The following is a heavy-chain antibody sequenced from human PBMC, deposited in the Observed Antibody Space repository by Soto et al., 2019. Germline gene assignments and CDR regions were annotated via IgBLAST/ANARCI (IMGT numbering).Heavy chain of an antibody. CDR1: GFTFDDYA. V-gene: IGHV3-9*01. CDR3: AKDLGGSLRYYYGMGV. D-gene: IGHD3-10*01. CDR2: ISWNSGSI. Sequence: LRLSCAASGFTFDDYAMHWVRQVPGKGLGWVSGISWNSGSIGYAVSVQGRFTLSRDNAKNSLYLQMNSLRSEDTALYYCAKDLGGSLRYYYGMGVCGKGTTGAVAS. J-gene: IGHJ6*04.